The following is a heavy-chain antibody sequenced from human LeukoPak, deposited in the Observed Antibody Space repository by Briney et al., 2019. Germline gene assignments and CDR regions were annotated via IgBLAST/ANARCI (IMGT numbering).Heavy chain of an antibody. J-gene: IGHJ5*02. V-gene: IGHV1-69*13. D-gene: IGHD3-3*01. Sequence: SVKVSCKASGGTFSSYAISWVRQAPGQGLEWMGGIIPIFGTANYAQKFQGRVTITADESTSTAYMELSSLRSEDTAVYYCARGVRFLEWSAKISWFDPWGQGTLVTVSS. CDR2: IIPIFGTA. CDR1: GGTFSSYA. CDR3: ARGVRFLEWSAKISWFDP.